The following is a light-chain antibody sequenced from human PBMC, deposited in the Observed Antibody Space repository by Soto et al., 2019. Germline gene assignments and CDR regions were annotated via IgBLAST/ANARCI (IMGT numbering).Light chain of an antibody. V-gene: IGLV1-40*01. CDR2: CNS. CDR3: QSYDRSLSGAV. CDR1: SSNIGAGYD. Sequence: QSVLTQPPSVSGAPGQRVTISCTGSSSNIGAGYDVHWYQQLPGTAPKLLIYCNSNRPSGVPDRFSGSKSGTSASLAITGLQAEDEADYYCQSYDRSLSGAVFGGGTQLTVI. J-gene: IGLJ7*01.